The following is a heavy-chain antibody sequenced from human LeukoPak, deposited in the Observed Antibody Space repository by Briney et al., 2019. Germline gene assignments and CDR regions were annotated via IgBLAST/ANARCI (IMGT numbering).Heavy chain of an antibody. D-gene: IGHD2-15*01. CDR3: ARDGGSPNGLDY. Sequence: GGSLRLSCGASGFTFSTYSMNWVRQAPGKGLEWVSYITGSSSTIFYTDSVRGRFTISRDNAKNSLYLQMSSLRAEDTALYYCARDGGSPNGLDYWGQGTLVTVSS. J-gene: IGHJ4*02. CDR1: GFTFSTYS. V-gene: IGHV3-48*01. CDR2: ITGSSSTI.